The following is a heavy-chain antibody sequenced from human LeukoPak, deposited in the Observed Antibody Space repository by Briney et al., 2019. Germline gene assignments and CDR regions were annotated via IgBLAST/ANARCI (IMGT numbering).Heavy chain of an antibody. CDR1: GFTFSSYG. Sequence: TGGSLRLSCAASGFTFSSYGMHWVRQAPGKGLEWVAVISYDGSNKYYADSVKGRFTISRDNSKNTLYLQMNSLRAEDTAVYYCAKDGGRLRLGELSLYFDYWGQGTLVTVSS. J-gene: IGHJ4*02. CDR3: AKDGGRLRLGELSLYFDY. D-gene: IGHD3-16*02. CDR2: ISYDGSNK. V-gene: IGHV3-30*18.